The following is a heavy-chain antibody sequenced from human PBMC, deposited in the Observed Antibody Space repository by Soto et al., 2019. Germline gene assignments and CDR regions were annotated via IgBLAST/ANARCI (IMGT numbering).Heavy chain of an antibody. Sequence: QVQLVQSGAEVKKPGSSVKVSCKASGGTFSSYAISWVRQAPGQGLEWMGGIIPIFGTADYAQKFQGRVAITADASTSTAYMELSSLRSEATAVDYCASAWGPSYYYGMDVWGQGTTVTVSS. V-gene: IGHV1-69*12. CDR1: GGTFSSYA. J-gene: IGHJ6*02. CDR2: IIPIFGTA. D-gene: IGHD3-16*01. CDR3: ASAWGPSYYYGMDV.